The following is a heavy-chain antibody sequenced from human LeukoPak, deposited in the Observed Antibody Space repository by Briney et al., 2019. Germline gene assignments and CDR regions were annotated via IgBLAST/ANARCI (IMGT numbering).Heavy chain of an antibody. J-gene: IGHJ6*04. Sequence: ASVKVSCKASGYTFTSYGISWVRQAPGQGLEWMGWISAYNGNTNYAQKLQGRVTMTTDTCTSTGFMELRSLRSGDTAVYYCARGSSLVRGGLEGPRFYYYYGMDVWGKGTTVTVSS. CDR3: ARGSSLVRGGLEGPRFYYYYGMDV. CDR2: ISAYNGNT. D-gene: IGHD3-10*01. V-gene: IGHV1-18*04. CDR1: GYTFTSYG.